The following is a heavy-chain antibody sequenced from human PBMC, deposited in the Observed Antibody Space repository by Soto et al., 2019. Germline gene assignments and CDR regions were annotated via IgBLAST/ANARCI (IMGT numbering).Heavy chain of an antibody. V-gene: IGHV5-51*01. D-gene: IGHD2-15*01. CDR3: ARPRYPGRGYYGMDV. Sequence: PGESLKISCQASGYTFTKYWVGWVRQMPGKGLEWMGIIYPDDSDTRYSPSFQGHVTISADKSISTAYLQWSSLKASDTAMYYCARPRYPGRGYYGMDVWGKGTTVTVSS. CDR2: IYPDDSDT. CDR1: GYTFTKYW. J-gene: IGHJ6*04.